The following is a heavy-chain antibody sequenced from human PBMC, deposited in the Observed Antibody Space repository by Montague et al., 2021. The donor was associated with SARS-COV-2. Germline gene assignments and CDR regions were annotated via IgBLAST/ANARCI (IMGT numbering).Heavy chain of an antibody. CDR3: ARHANWDWYYFDY. Sequence: SKTLSLTCPVSGGSRRSSYWSWIRQPPGKGREGIGYIYHYGSAKYNPYIKSRVTISVDTSKNQFALKLSSVTAVDTAVYYCARHANWDWYYFDYWGQGTLVTVSS. J-gene: IGHJ4*02. CDR1: GGSRRSSY. D-gene: IGHD7-27*01. V-gene: IGHV4-59*08. CDR2: IYHYGSA.